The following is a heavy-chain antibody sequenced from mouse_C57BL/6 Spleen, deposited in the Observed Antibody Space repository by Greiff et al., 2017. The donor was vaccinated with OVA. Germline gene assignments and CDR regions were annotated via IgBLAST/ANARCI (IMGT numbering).Heavy chain of an antibody. CDR3: ARSYYGSSHWYFDV. D-gene: IGHD1-1*01. Sequence: VQLQQPGAELVKPGASVKLSCKASGYTFTSYWMQWVKQRPGQGLEWIGEIDPSDSYTNYNQKFKGKATLTVDTSSSTADMQLSSLTSEDSAVYYCARSYYGSSHWYFDVWGTGTTVTVSS. CDR1: GYTFTSYW. CDR2: IDPSDSYT. V-gene: IGHV1-50*01. J-gene: IGHJ1*03.